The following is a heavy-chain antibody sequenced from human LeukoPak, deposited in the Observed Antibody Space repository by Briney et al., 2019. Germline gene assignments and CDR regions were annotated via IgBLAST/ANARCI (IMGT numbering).Heavy chain of an antibody. D-gene: IGHD6-13*01. CDR3: ARGLGRQQLKTSYYYYGMDV. CDR2: INHSGST. V-gene: IGHV4-34*01. J-gene: IGHJ6*04. Sequence: SETLSLTCAVYGGSFSGYYWSWIRQPPGKGLEWIGEINHSGSTNDNPSLKSRVTISVDTSKNQFSLELSSVTAADTAVYYCARGLGRQQLKTSYYYYGMDVWGKGTTVTVSS. CDR1: GGSFSGYY.